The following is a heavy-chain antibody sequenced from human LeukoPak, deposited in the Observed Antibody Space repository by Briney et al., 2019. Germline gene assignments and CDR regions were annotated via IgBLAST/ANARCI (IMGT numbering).Heavy chain of an antibody. Sequence: GGSLRLSCETSGITFSNYAMSWVRQAPGKGLEWVSAISGGGSSTYYADSVRGRFTISRDNSKRTVYLQMNSLRAEDTAVYYCAKDEGDYYCSRSYFVYYFDYWGQGALVTVSS. V-gene: IGHV3-23*01. J-gene: IGHJ4*02. D-gene: IGHD3-10*01. CDR1: GITFSNYA. CDR2: ISGGGSST. CDR3: AKDEGDYYCSRSYFVYYFDY.